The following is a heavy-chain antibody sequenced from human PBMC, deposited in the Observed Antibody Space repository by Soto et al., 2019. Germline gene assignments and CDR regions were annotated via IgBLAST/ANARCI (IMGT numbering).Heavy chain of an antibody. CDR2: ISSSGSTI. CDR3: ASGIAVAGLIDY. CDR1: GFTFSSYE. J-gene: IGHJ4*02. D-gene: IGHD6-19*01. Sequence: GGSLRLSCAASGFTFSSYEMNWVRQAPGKGLEWVSYISSSGSTIYYADSVKGRFTISRDNAKNSLYLQMNSLRAEDTAVYYCASGIAVAGLIDYWGQGTLVTVSS. V-gene: IGHV3-48*03.